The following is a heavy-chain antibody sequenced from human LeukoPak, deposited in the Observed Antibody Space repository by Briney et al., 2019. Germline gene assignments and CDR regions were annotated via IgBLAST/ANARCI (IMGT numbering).Heavy chain of an antibody. CDR3: AKDLAIRGDS. Sequence: GGSLRLTCAASGFTFNIYAMSWVRQAPGKGLEWVSAILASGRGTHYSESVKGRFTISRDDSKNTLYLQMGSLRAEDTAVYFCAKDLAIRGDSWGQGTLVTVSS. V-gene: IGHV3-23*01. CDR1: GFTFNIYA. J-gene: IGHJ5*01. CDR2: ILASGRGT.